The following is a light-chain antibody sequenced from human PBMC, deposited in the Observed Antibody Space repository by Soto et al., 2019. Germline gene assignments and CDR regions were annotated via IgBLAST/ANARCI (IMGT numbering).Light chain of an antibody. CDR3: QQYNKLPPYT. CDR1: QSVSSN. Sequence: EIVMTQSPANLSVSPGERATLSCRASQSVSSNLAWYQQKPGQGPRLLIYGASTRATSIPARFSGSGSGTEFTLTNNSLHSEDFAVYYCQQYNKLPPYTFGQGPKLEIK. J-gene: IGKJ2*01. CDR2: GAS. V-gene: IGKV3-15*01.